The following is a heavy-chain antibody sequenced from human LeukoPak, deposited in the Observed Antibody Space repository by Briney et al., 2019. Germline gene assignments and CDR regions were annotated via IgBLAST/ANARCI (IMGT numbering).Heavy chain of an antibody. Sequence: GASVKVSCKASGYSFTSYDISWVRQATGQGLEWMGWMNPNRGNTGYAQKFQGRVTWIRNTSISTAYMELSSLRSEDSAVYYCARGSIAAMVRGEGFDYWGQGTQVTVSS. CDR2: MNPNRGNT. J-gene: IGHJ4*02. CDR3: ARGSIAAMVRGEGFDY. D-gene: IGHD3-10*01. V-gene: IGHV1-8*01. CDR1: GYSFTSYD.